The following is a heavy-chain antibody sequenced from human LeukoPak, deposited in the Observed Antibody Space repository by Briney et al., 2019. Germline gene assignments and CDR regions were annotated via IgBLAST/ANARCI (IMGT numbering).Heavy chain of an antibody. J-gene: IGHJ3*01. CDR2: TTGSGITA. D-gene: IGHD4-23*01. CDR3: AKDRTTVITNAFDV. Sequence: GGSLRLSCAASGFTFSTFAMGWVRQPPGKGLEWVSSTTGSGITAYDADSVKGRFTISRDNSKNTLCLQMYSLRAEDTATYYCAKDRTTVITNAFDVWGQGTVVSVSS. V-gene: IGHV3-23*01. CDR1: GFTFSTFA.